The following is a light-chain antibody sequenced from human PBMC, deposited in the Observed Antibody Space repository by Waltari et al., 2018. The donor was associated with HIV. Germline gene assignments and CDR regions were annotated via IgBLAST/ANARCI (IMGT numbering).Light chain of an antibody. CDR1: SSNL. V-gene: IGLV2-23*02. J-gene: IGLJ2*01. CDR2: EVS. CDR3: CSYVGVVNSFVL. Sequence: QSALTQPASVSGSPGQSITTSCTGTSSNLVSWYQQHPGKAPKLIIYEVSKRPSGVSERSSASKSGNTASLTISGLQAEDEADYDCCSYVGVVNSFVLFGGGTKLTVL.